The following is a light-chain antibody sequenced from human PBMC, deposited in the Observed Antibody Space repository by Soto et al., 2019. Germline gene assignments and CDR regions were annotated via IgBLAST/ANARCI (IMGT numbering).Light chain of an antibody. CDR3: SSYTSSSTQVV. Sequence: QSALTQPASVSGAPGQTIPISCTGTSRDVGGYNYVSWYQQHPGKAPKLIIYDVSNRPSGVSNRFSGSKSGNTASLTISGRHAEEEADYYCSSYTSSSTQVVFGGGTELTVL. CDR2: DVS. CDR1: SRDVGGYNY. V-gene: IGLV2-14*01. J-gene: IGLJ2*01.